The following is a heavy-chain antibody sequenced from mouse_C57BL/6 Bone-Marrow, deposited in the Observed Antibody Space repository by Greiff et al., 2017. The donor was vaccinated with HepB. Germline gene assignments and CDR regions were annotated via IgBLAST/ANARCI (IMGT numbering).Heavy chain of an antibody. CDR3: ARDSSVPYYYAMDY. J-gene: IGHJ4*01. CDR1: GYTFTSYW. Sequence: QVQLQQPGAELVKPGASVKLSCKASGYTFTSYWMHWVKQRPGQGLEWIGMIHPNSGSTNYNEKFKSKATLTVDKSSSTAYMQLSSLTSEDSAVYYCARDSSVPYYYAMDYWGQGTSVTVSS. D-gene: IGHD3-2*02. V-gene: IGHV1-64*01. CDR2: IHPNSGST.